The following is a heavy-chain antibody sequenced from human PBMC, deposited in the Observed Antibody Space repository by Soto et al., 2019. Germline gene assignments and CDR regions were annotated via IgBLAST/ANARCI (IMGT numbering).Heavy chain of an antibody. V-gene: IGHV1-18*01. D-gene: IGHD3-10*01. CDR2: ISDYNVNT. Sequence: QVRLEQSGAEVKQPGASVKVSCKASGYRFIDYGITWVRQAPGQGLEWMGWISDYNVNTHYGKKFQGRVTMTTDTPTRTGYMELKSLRSDDTAVYFCAREGYYSGSGTYSPPRYYGMDAWGQGTTVTVSS. J-gene: IGHJ6*02. CDR1: GYRFIDYG. CDR3: AREGYYSGSGTYSPPRYYGMDA.